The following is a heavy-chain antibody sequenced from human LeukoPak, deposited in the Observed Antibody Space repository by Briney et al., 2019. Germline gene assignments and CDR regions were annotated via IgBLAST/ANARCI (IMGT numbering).Heavy chain of an antibody. CDR3: ARDLCSSTSCYGSDY. J-gene: IGHJ4*02. V-gene: IGHV1-18*01. CDR2: ISGYNGNT. Sequence: ASVKVSFKASGCTFTSCGISWVRQAPGQGLEWMGLISGYNGNTNYAQKLQGRVTMTTDTSTSTAYMELRSLRSDDTAVYYCARDLCSSTSCYGSDYWGQGTLVTVSA. D-gene: IGHD2-2*01. CDR1: GCTFTSCG.